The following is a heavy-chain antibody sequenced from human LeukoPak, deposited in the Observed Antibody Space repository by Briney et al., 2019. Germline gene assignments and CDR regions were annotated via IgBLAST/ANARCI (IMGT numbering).Heavy chain of an antibody. CDR1: GFSFSTYW. Sequence: GGSLRLSCSASGFSFSTYWMSWVRQTPETGLEFVANIDRDGSVRNYMDSLRGRSTISRDNAKKSMYLEINSLRADDTAVYYCARDPGSSSFDLWGRGALVTVSS. J-gene: IGHJ4*02. CDR3: ARDPGSSSFDL. D-gene: IGHD6-13*01. V-gene: IGHV3-7*01. CDR2: IDRDGSVR.